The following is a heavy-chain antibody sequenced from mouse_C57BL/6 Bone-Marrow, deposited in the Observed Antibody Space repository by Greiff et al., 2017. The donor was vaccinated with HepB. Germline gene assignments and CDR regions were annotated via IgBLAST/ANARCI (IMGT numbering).Heavy chain of an antibody. V-gene: IGHV1-53*01. CDR1: GYTFTSYW. Sequence: VQLQESGTELVKPGASVKLSCKASGYTFTSYWMHWVKQRPGQGLEWIGNINPSNGGTNYNEKFKSKATLTVDKSSSTAYMQLSSLTSEDSAVYYCARADPQLRYYFDYWGQGTTLTVSS. D-gene: IGHD1-1*01. CDR2: INPSNGGT. J-gene: IGHJ2*01. CDR3: ARADPQLRYYFDY.